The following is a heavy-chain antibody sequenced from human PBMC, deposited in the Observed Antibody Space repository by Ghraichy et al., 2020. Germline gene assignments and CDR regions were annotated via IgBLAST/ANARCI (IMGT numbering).Heavy chain of an antibody. CDR2: ICGGGGST. CDR3: AKSQAYCGSTSCSYYFDY. J-gene: IGHJ4*02. D-gene: IGHD2-2*01. V-gene: IGHV3-23*01. CDR1: GFTFNNYA. Sequence: GGSLRLSCAASGFTFNNYAVSWVRQAPGKGLEWVAGICGGGGSTYYADSVKGRFTISRDNSKNTLYLQMNSLRTEDTAIYYCAKSQAYCGSTSCSYYFDYWGQGALVTVSS.